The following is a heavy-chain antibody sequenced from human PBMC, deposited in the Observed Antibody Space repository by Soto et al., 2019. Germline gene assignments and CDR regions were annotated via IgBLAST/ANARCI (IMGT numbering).Heavy chain of an antibody. D-gene: IGHD6-19*01. Sequence: QVQLVESGGGVVQPGRSLRLSCAASGFTFSSYGMHWVRQAPGKGLEWVAVIWYDGSNKYYADSVKGRFTISRDNSKNTLYLQRNSLRAEDTAVYYCARDRYSSGCYDFDYCGQGTLVTVSS. J-gene: IGHJ4*02. V-gene: IGHV3-33*01. CDR1: GFTFSSYG. CDR2: IWYDGSNK. CDR3: ARDRYSSGCYDFDY.